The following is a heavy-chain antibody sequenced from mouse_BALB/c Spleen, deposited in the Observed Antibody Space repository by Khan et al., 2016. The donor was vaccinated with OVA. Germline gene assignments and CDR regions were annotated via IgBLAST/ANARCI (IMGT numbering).Heavy chain of an antibody. V-gene: IGHV3-2*02. J-gene: IGHJ2*01. CDR2: ISYSGST. Sequence: EVQLQESGPGLVKPSQSLSLTCTVTGYSITSGYGWNWIRQSPGNQLEWMGYISYSGSTNYNPSLKSRISITRDTSKNQFFLQVNSVTTEDTATDYYAKTARIKYWGQGTTLTVSS. CDR3: AKTARIKY. CDR1: GYSITSGYG. D-gene: IGHD1-2*01.